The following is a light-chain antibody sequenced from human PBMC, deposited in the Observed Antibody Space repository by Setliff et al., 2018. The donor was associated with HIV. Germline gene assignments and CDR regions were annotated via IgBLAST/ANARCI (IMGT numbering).Light chain of an antibody. CDR3: CSYAGSSTWV. J-gene: IGLJ3*02. V-gene: IGLV2-23*02. CDR2: EVN. Sequence: LTQPASVSGSPGQSITISCTGTSSDVGSYNLVSWYQQRPGKAPKLMISEVNKRPSGVSNRFSGSKSGNTASLTVSGLQAEDEADYYCCSYAGSSTWVFGGGTK. CDR1: SSDVGSYNL.